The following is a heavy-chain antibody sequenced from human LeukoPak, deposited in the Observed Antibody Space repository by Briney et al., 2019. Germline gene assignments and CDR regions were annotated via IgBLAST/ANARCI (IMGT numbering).Heavy chain of an antibody. CDR2: IYSGGST. CDR3: ARDPIVTTPDSNDY. V-gene: IGHV3-66*01. CDR1: GITVRSSY. J-gene: IGHJ4*02. D-gene: IGHD5-12*01. Sequence: GGSLRLSCAASGITVRSSYMSWVRQAPGKGLEWVSVIYSGGSTYYADSVKGRFTISSDTSKNTLYLQMNSLRAEDTAVYYCARDPIVTTPDSNDYWGQGTLVTVSS.